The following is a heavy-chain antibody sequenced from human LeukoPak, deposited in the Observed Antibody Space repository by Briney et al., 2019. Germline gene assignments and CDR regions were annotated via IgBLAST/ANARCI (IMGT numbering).Heavy chain of an antibody. CDR1: GFTFSSYG. Sequence: PGRSLRLSCAASGFTFSSYGMHWVRQAPGKGLEWVAVISYDGSNKYYADSVKGRFTISRDNPKNTLYLQMNSLRAEDTAVYYCAKDRDYGGNAGQYYFDYWGQGALVTVSS. D-gene: IGHD4-23*01. J-gene: IGHJ4*02. CDR3: AKDRDYGGNAGQYYFDY. CDR2: ISYDGSNK. V-gene: IGHV3-30*18.